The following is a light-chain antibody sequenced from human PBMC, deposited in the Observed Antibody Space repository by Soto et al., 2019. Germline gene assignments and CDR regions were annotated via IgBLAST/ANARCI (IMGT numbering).Light chain of an antibody. Sequence: ELVLTQSPGTLSLSPGARATLSCRASQSVSVNSLAWYQQKPGQAPRLLIYGASNRATGIPDRFSGIGSGTDLTITISRLEPEDGEVYDGQQYGSTHWMFGQGTKVDI. CDR3: QQYGSTHWM. CDR2: GAS. J-gene: IGKJ1*01. CDR1: QSVSVNS. V-gene: IGKV3-20*01.